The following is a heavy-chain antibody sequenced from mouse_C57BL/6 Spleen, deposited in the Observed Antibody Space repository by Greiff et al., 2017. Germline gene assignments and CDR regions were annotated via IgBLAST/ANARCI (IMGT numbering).Heavy chain of an antibody. Sequence: EVQLVESEGGLVQPGSSMKLSCTASGFTFSDYYMAWVRQVPEKGLEWVANINYDGSSTYYLDSLKSRFIISRDNAKNILYLQMSSLKSEDTATYYCARGSDSYYAMDYWGQGTSVTVSS. CDR2: INYDGSST. CDR3: ARGSDSYYAMDY. V-gene: IGHV5-16*01. CDR1: GFTFSDYY. J-gene: IGHJ4*01.